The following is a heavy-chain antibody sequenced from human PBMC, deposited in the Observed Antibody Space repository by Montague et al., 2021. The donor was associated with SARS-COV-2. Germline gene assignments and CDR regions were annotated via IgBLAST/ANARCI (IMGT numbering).Heavy chain of an antibody. CDR1: GGSISSSSYY. J-gene: IGHJ5*02. CDR2: IYYSGST. Sequence: SETLSLACTVSGGSISSSSYYWGWIRQPPGKGLEWIGSIYYSGSTSYNPSFKGRVIMSVDTSNNQFSLRLTSVTAADTAVYYCARLRRPDGYSYWFGPWGQGTLVTVSS. V-gene: IGHV4-39*07. D-gene: IGHD5-24*01. CDR3: ARLRRPDGYSYWFGP.